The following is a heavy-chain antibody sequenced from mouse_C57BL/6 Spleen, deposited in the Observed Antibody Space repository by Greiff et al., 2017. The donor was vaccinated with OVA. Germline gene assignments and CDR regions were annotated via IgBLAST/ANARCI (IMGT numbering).Heavy chain of an antibody. V-gene: IGHV1-42*01. CDR1: GYSFTGYY. CDR2: INPSTGGT. Sequence: VQLQQSGPELVKPGASVKISCKASGYSFTGYYMNWVKQSPEKSLEWIGEINPSTGGTTYNQKFKAKATLTVDKSSSTAYMQLKSLTSEDSAVYYCARGRMGYWGQGTTLTVSS. CDR3: ARGRMGY. J-gene: IGHJ2*01. D-gene: IGHD1-1*01.